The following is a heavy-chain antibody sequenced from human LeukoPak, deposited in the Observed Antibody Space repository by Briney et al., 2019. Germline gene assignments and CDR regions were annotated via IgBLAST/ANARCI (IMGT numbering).Heavy chain of an antibody. CDR2: ISDYNGNT. CDR1: GYTFTSYG. CDR3: ARDLYRDSLPVSWFDP. Sequence: ASVKVSCKASGYTFTSYGISWVRQAPGQGLEWMGWISDYNGNTNYAQKLQGRVTMTADTSTSTAYMELRSLRSDDTAVYYCARDLYRDSLPVSWFDPWGQGTLVTVSS. J-gene: IGHJ5*02. D-gene: IGHD4-11*01. V-gene: IGHV1-18*01.